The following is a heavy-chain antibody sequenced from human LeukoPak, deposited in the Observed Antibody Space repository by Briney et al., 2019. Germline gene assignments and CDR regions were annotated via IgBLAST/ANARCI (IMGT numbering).Heavy chain of an antibody. V-gene: IGHV4-59*08. CDR1: GGSISSYY. J-gene: IGHJ6*02. Sequence: SETLSLTCTVSGGSISSYYWSWIRQPPGEGLECIGYIYYSGSTNYNPSLKSRVTISVDTSKNQFSLKLSSVTAADTAVYYCARGRPPATYGSGSYPYYYYGMDVWGQGTTVTVSS. CDR2: IYYSGST. D-gene: IGHD3-10*01. CDR3: ARGRPPATYGSGSYPYYYYGMDV.